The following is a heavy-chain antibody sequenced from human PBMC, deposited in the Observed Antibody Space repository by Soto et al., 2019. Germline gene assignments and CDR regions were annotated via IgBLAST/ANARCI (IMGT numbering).Heavy chain of an antibody. V-gene: IGHV4-39*01. CDR2: IYYTGTT. CDR3: ARRIITSGSGFDP. Sequence: QLQLQESGPGLVKPSETLSPTCTASGGSISSISYYWGWIRHPPGKGLEWIGTIYYTGTTYYNPSLKSRVTISVDTSKNQFSLKLTSVTAADTAVYFCARRIITSGSGFDPWGQGTLVTVSS. D-gene: IGHD1-26*01. CDR1: GGSISSISYY. J-gene: IGHJ5*02.